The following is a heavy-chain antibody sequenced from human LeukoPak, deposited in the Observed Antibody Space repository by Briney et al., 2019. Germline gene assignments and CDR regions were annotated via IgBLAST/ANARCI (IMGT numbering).Heavy chain of an antibody. CDR2: FDPEDGET. J-gene: IGHJ4*02. V-gene: IGHV1-24*01. Sequence: ASVKVSCKVSGYTLTELSMHWVRQAPGKGLEWMGGFDPEDGETIYAQKFQGRVTMTEDTSTDTAYMELSSLRSEDTAVYYCATGPWSSGWQGDYWGQGTLGTVSS. CDR1: GYTLTELS. CDR3: ATGPWSSGWQGDY. D-gene: IGHD6-19*01.